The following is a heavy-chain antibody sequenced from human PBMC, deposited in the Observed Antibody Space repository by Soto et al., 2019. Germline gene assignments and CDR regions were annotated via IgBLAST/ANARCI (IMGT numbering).Heavy chain of an antibody. V-gene: IGHV3-30-3*01. CDR2: ILPAGDYI. CDR1: GFSFSSYT. Sequence: QVHLVESGGGVVQPGRSVRLSCAASGFSFSSYTMHWVRQAPGKGLVWVATILPAGDYIYYTHSVTGRFTVSRDNSKNTLFLQMDDLRGEDTAVYYCAKDNAHWLFDYWGQGTLVTVSS. D-gene: IGHD3-9*01. J-gene: IGHJ4*02. CDR3: AKDNAHWLFDY.